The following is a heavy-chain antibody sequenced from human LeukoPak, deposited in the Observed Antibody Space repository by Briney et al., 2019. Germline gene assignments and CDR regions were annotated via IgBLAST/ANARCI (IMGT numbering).Heavy chain of an antibody. J-gene: IGHJ5*02. V-gene: IGHV3-30*02. Sequence: GGSLRLSCAASGFTFSSYGMHWVRQAPGKGLEWVAFIRYDGSNKYYADSVKGRFTISRDNSKNTLYLQMNSLRAEDTAVYYCAKDGYYYDSSGENWFDPWGQGTLVTVSS. D-gene: IGHD3-22*01. CDR3: AKDGYYYDSSGENWFDP. CDR1: GFTFSSYG. CDR2: IRYDGSNK.